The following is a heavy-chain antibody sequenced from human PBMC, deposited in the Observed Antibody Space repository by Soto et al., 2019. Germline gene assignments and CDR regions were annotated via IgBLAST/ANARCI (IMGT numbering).Heavy chain of an antibody. V-gene: IGHV3-23*01. CDR2: ISGSGGST. CDR3: AKDPGGYCSGGSCYFSYYYYYGMDV. CDR1: GFTFSSYA. J-gene: IGHJ6*02. Sequence: GGSLRLSCAASGFTFSSYAMSWVRQAPGKGLEWVSAISGSGGSTYYADSVKGRFTISRDNSKNTLYLQMNSLRAEDTAVYYCAKDPGGYCSGGSCYFSYYYYYGMDVWGQGTTVTVSS. D-gene: IGHD2-15*01.